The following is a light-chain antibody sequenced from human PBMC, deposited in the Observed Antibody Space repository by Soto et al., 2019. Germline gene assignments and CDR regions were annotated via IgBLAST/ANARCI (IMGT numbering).Light chain of an antibody. V-gene: IGLV3-25*03. CDR3: QSADSSGTHVV. CDR1: TLTSQY. Sequence: SYELTQPPSVSVSPGQTARITCSGDTLTSQYVYWYRQKPGQAPVLVIYQDTERPSGIPERFSGSSSGTLVTLTITGVQAEDEGDYYCQSADSSGTHVVFGGGTKVTVL. CDR2: QDT. J-gene: IGLJ2*01.